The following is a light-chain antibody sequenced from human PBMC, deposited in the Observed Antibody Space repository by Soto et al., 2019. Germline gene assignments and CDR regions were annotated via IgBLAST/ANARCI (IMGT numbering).Light chain of an antibody. V-gene: IGKV2-30*01. Sequence: DVVMTQSPPSLPVTLGQPASISCRSSQSLVYSAGKIYLDWFQQRPGQSPRRLIYRVSNRDSGVPHRFSGSGSGAGFTLRISRVEAEDVGVYYCMQGTHWPWTFGQGTKVEIK. CDR1: QSLVYSAGKIY. J-gene: IGKJ1*01. CDR3: MQGTHWPWT. CDR2: RVS.